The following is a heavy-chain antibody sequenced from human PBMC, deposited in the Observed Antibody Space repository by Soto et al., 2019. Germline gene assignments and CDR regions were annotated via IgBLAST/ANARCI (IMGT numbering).Heavy chain of an antibody. CDR1: GGSISSGGYY. D-gene: IGHD3-10*01. Sequence: QVQLQESGPGLVKPSQTLSLTCTVSGGSISSGGYYWSWIRQHPGKGLEWIGYIYYYGSTYYNPSLKSRGTMSVDTSKNQFSLMLSSVTAADTAVYYCARVFGFGGMDVWGQGTTVTVSS. CDR3: ARVFGFGGMDV. CDR2: IYYYGST. V-gene: IGHV4-31*03. J-gene: IGHJ6*02.